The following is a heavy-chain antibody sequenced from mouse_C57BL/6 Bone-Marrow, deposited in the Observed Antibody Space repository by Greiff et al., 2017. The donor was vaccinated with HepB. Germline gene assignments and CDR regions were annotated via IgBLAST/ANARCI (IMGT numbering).Heavy chain of an antibody. Sequence: DVQLQESGPGLVKPSQSLSLTCSVTGYSITSGYYWNWIRQFPGNKLEWMGYISYDGSNNYNPSLKNRISITRDTSKNQFFLKLNSVTTEDTATYYCASLLLRYRGQGTLVTVSA. V-gene: IGHV3-6*01. CDR1: GYSITSGYY. CDR2: ISYDGSN. D-gene: IGHD1-1*01. J-gene: IGHJ3*01. CDR3: ASLLLRY.